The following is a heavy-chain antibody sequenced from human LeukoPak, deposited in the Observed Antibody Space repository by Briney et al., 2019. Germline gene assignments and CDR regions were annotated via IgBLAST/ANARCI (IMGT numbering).Heavy chain of an antibody. D-gene: IGHD2-2*01. CDR3: ARDFCSSTSCYFDYYYYGMDV. V-gene: IGHV3-21*01. Sequence: GGSLRLSCAASGFTFSSYSMNWVRQAPGKGLEWVSSISSSSYIYYADSVKGRFTISRDSAKNSLYLQMNSLRAEDTAVYYCARDFCSSTSCYFDYYYYGMDVWGQGTTVTVSS. CDR2: ISSSSYI. J-gene: IGHJ6*02. CDR1: GFTFSSYS.